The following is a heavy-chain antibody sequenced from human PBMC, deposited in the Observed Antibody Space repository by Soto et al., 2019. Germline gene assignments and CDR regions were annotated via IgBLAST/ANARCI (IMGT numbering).Heavy chain of an antibody. V-gene: IGHV3-33*01. CDR1: GFTFSSYG. D-gene: IGHD4-17*01. J-gene: IGHJ5*02. CDR2: IWYDGSNK. CDR3: ARRHYDYGDYTWFDP. Sequence: GGSLRLSCAASGFTFSSYGMHWVRQAPGKGLEWVAVIWYDGSNKYYADSVKGRFTISRDNSKNTLYLQMNSLRAEDTAVYYCARRHYDYGDYTWFDPWGQGTLVTVSS.